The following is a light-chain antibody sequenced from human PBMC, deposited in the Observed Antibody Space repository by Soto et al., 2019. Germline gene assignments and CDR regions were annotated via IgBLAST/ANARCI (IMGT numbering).Light chain of an antibody. CDR3: QHYNSYSEA. Sequence: DIQMTQSPPSLSASVGDTITITCQASQSISTYLDWYQVTPGKAPKVLIYAASTLQDGVPSRFSGSGSGTEFTLTISSLQPDDFATYYCQHYNSYSEAFGQGTKVDIK. CDR1: QSISTY. CDR2: AAS. J-gene: IGKJ1*01. V-gene: IGKV1-5*01.